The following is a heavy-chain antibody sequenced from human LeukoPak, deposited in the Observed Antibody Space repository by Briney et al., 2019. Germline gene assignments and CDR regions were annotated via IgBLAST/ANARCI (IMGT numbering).Heavy chain of an antibody. J-gene: IGHJ4*02. Sequence: PGGSLRLSCAASGFTFSSYGMHWVRQAPGKGLEWVAFIRYDGSNKYYADSVKGRFTISRDNSKNTLYLQMNSLRAEDTAVYYCAKDSSYYDFWSGAYFDYWGQGTLVTVSS. D-gene: IGHD3-3*01. CDR1: GFTFSSYG. CDR3: AKDSSYYDFWSGAYFDY. CDR2: IRYDGSNK. V-gene: IGHV3-30*02.